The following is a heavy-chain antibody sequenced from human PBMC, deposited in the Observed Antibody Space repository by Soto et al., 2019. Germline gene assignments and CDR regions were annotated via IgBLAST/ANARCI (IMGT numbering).Heavy chain of an antibody. CDR3: ARPFDTSNWYDF. D-gene: IGHD2-2*01. V-gene: IGHV5-51*01. Sequence: PGESLKISCKGSGYSFTSYWISWVRQMPGKGLELMGIIYPEDSDTRYSPSFRGLVTTSADKSISTAYLQWSSLRASDTAMYYCARPFDTSNWYDFWGQGTLVTVSS. CDR1: GYSFTSYW. J-gene: IGHJ5*01. CDR2: IYPEDSDT.